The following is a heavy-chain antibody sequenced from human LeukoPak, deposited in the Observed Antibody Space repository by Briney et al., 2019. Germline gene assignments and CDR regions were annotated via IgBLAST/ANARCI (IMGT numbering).Heavy chain of an antibody. CDR3: AAGPAGNGHLSSY. J-gene: IGHJ4*02. D-gene: IGHD1-1*01. V-gene: IGHV3-74*01. Sequence: GESLRLSCAASGFTFNNYWLHWVRQVPGKGLMLVSRINGDGNNVNYADSVKGRFTISRDNAKNTLHLQMNSLRAEDTAVYYCAAGPAGNGHLSSYWGQGTRVTVSS. CDR2: INGDGNNV. CDR1: GFTFNNYW.